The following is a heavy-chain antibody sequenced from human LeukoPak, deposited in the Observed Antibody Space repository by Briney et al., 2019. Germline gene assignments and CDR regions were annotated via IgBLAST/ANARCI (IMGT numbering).Heavy chain of an antibody. D-gene: IGHD1-26*01. CDR1: GFTFSSYA. CDR3: ARDRSREVDY. Sequence: GGSLRLSCAASGFTFSSYAMHWVRQAPGKGLEWVAVISYDGSNKYYADSVKGRFTISRDNSKNTLYLQMNSLRAEDTAVYYRARDRSREVDYWGQGTLVTVSS. V-gene: IGHV3-30-3*01. CDR2: ISYDGSNK. J-gene: IGHJ4*02.